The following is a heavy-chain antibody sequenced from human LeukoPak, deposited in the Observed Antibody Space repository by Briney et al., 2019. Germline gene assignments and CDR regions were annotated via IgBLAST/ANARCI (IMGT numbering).Heavy chain of an antibody. CDR2: FSGSGGSK. Sequence: PGGSLRLSCAASGFTFSNAWMRWVRQAPGKGLEWGSGFSGSGGSKYYADSVQGRFTISRDNSKNTLYLQMNSLRAEDTAVYYCAKGRPSGEHWGQGTLVTVSS. D-gene: IGHD1-14*01. CDR1: GFTFSNAW. V-gene: IGHV3-23*01. CDR3: AKGRPSGEH. J-gene: IGHJ4*02.